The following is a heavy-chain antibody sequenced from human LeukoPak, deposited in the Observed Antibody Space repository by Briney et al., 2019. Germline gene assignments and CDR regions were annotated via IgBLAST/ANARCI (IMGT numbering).Heavy chain of an antibody. CDR1: GFTFSSYA. Sequence: GGSLRLSCAASGFTFSSYALNWVRQAPGKGLEWVSYISSSGTTIYCADSVKGRFTISRDNAENSLYLQMNSLRAEDTAVYYCARALPIDYWGQGTLVTVSS. CDR2: ISSSGTTI. V-gene: IGHV3-48*03. CDR3: ARALPIDY. J-gene: IGHJ4*02.